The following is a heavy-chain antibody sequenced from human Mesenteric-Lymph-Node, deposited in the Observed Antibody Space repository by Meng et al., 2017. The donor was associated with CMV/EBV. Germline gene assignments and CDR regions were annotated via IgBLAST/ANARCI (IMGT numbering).Heavy chain of an antibody. CDR2: IYYSGST. CDR3: ARIAAAGTYYFDY. V-gene: IGHV4-39*07. CDR1: GGSISSSSDY. Sequence: GSLRLSCTVSGGSISSSSDYWGWIRQPPGKGLEWIGSIYYSGSTYYNPSLKSRVTISVDTSKNQFSLKLSSVTAADTAVYYCARIAAAGTYYFDYWGQGTLVTVSS. J-gene: IGHJ4*02. D-gene: IGHD6-13*01.